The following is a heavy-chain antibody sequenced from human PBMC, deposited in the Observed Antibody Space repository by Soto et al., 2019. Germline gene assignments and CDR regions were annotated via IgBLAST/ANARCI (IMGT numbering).Heavy chain of an antibody. V-gene: IGHV3-23*01. D-gene: IGHD3-22*01. CDR3: AKGARMDYYDSSGYYYY. CDR1: GFTFSSYA. J-gene: IGHJ4*02. Sequence: GGSLRLSCAASGFTFSSYAMSWVRQAPGKGLEWVSAISGSGGSTYYADSVKGRFTISRDNSKNTLYLQMNSLRAEDTAVYYCAKGARMDYYDSSGYYYYWGQGTLVTVSS. CDR2: ISGSGGST.